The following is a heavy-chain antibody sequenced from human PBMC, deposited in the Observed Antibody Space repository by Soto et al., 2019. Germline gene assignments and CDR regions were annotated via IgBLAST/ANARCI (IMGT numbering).Heavy chain of an antibody. CDR1: GFTFSNAW. CDR2: IKSKTDGGTT. V-gene: IGHV3-15*01. CDR3: TTDTGAGYYYDSSGYPFDY. J-gene: IGHJ4*02. Sequence: GGSLRLSCAASGFTFSNAWMSWVRQAPGKGLEWVGRIKSKTDGGTTDYAAPVKGRFTISRDDSKNTLYLQMNSLKTEDTAVYYCTTDTGAGYYYDSSGYPFDYWGQGTLVTVSS. D-gene: IGHD3-22*01.